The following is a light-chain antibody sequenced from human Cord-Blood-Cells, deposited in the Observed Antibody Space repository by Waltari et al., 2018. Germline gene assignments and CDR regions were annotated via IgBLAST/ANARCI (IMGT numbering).Light chain of an antibody. V-gene: IGKV3-11*01. Sequence: EIVLTQSPATLSLSPGDRATLSCRASQSVSSYLACYQQKPGQAPRLLIYDASNRATGIPARFSGSASRTDFTLTISSLEPEDFAVYYCQQRSNWPTFGQGTKVEIK. CDR3: QQRSNWPT. CDR1: QSVSSY. J-gene: IGKJ1*01. CDR2: DAS.